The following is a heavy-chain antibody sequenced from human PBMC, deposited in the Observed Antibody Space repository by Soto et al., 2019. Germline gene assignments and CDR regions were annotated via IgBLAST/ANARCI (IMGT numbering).Heavy chain of an antibody. CDR1: GGSFSGHY. Sequence: QVRLQQWGPRLLKPSETLTLTCAVSGGSFSGHYWSWIRQPQGKGLEWIGEINYNGSTNYNPSLKSRITISVDSSKKYFSLNLTSVTAADTAVYYCAREIPTVLFDFWGQGTLVTVSS. V-gene: IGHV4-34*01. CDR3: AREIPTVLFDF. J-gene: IGHJ4*02. CDR2: INYNGST. D-gene: IGHD4-17*01.